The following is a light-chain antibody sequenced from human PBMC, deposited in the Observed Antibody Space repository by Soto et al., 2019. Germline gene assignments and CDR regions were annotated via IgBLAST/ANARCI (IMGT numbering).Light chain of an antibody. Sequence: EIVLTQSPGTLSLSPGERATLSCRASQSVSSSYLAWYQQKPGQAPRLLIYGASSRATGIPVRFSGSGSGTDFTLTISRLEPEDFAVYYCQHYGNSPPMYTFGQGTKLEIK. CDR3: QHYGNSPPMYT. CDR1: QSVSSSY. J-gene: IGKJ2*01. CDR2: GAS. V-gene: IGKV3-20*01.